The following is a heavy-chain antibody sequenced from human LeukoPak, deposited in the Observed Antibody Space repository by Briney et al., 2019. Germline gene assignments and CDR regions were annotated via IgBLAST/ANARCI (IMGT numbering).Heavy chain of an antibody. V-gene: IGHV3-7*01. Sequence: GGSLRLSCAASGFSFSTYWMSWVRQAPGKGLEWLANIRSDRSDKYYVDSVRGRFTISRDNAKNSLYLQMDSLRVEDTAVYYCAREKRRYYDSSGPLLYYFDYWGQGTLVTVSS. J-gene: IGHJ4*02. D-gene: IGHD3-22*01. CDR1: GFSFSTYW. CDR3: AREKRRYYDSSGPLLYYFDY. CDR2: IRSDRSDK.